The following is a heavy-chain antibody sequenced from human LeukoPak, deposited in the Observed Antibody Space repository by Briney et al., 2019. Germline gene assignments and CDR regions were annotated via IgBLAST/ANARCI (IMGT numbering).Heavy chain of an antibody. D-gene: IGHD5-24*01. V-gene: IGHV3-23*01. CDR1: GFNFDNYA. J-gene: IGHJ3*02. CDR3: AKGGRDGYNPKAFDI. Sequence: GGSLRLSCVASGFNFDNYAMSWVHQTPGKGLEWVSAISGSSSRTYYADSVKGRFTISRDNSKNTLYLQLNSLRADDTAVYYCAKGGRDGYNPKAFDIWGQGTKVIVSS. CDR2: ISGSSSRT.